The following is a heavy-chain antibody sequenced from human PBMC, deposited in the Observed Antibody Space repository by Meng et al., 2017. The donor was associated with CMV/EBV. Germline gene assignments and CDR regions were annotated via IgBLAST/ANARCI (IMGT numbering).Heavy chain of an antibody. CDR1: FSSYA. D-gene: IGHD3-3*01. V-gene: IGHV3-23*01. Sequence: FSSYAMSWVRQAPGKGLEWVSAISGSGGSTYYADSVKGRFTISRDNSKNTLYLQMNSLRAEDTAVYYCAKDLRFRDFWSGYPYFDYWGQGTLVTVSS. CDR2: ISGSGGST. CDR3: AKDLRFRDFWSGYPYFDY. J-gene: IGHJ4*02.